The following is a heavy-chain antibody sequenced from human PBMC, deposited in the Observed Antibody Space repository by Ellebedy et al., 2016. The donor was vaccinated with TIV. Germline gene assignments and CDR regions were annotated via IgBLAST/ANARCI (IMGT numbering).Heavy chain of an antibody. D-gene: IGHD3-10*01. CDR1: GYTFTSYG. V-gene: IGHV1-18*04. Sequence: AASVKVSCKTSGYTFTSYGISWVRQAPGQGLEWIGWISAYNGNTNYAQMLQGRVTMTTDTSTSTAYMELRSLRSDDTAVYYCASRVRGLDGMDVWGQGTTVTVSS. CDR3: ASRVRGLDGMDV. J-gene: IGHJ6*02. CDR2: ISAYNGNT.